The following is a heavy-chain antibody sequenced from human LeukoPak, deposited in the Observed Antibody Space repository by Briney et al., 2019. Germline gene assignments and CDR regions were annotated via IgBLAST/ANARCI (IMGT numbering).Heavy chain of an antibody. CDR1: GGTFSSYA. Sequence: ASVKVSCKASGGTFSSYAISWVRQAPGQGLEWMGRIIPILGIANYAQKFQGRVTITADKSTSTAYMELSSLRSEDTAVYYCASPYCSSTSCYYFDYWGQGTLVTVSS. CDR2: IIPILGIA. D-gene: IGHD2-2*01. CDR3: ASPYCSSTSCYYFDY. J-gene: IGHJ4*02. V-gene: IGHV1-69*04.